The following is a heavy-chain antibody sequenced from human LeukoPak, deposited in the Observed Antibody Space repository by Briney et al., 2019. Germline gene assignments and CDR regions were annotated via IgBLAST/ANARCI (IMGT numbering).Heavy chain of an antibody. CDR1: DDSISNYY. V-gene: IGHV4-4*07. D-gene: IGHD5-18*01. CDR2: IYTSGST. CDR3: ARAYDKWRGYSYGHYFFDY. J-gene: IGHJ4*02. Sequence: SETLSLTCTVSDDSISNYYWTWIRQPAGKGLEWIGHIYTSGSTTYNPSLQSRVTMSVDTSKKQFSLKLSSVTAADTAIYYCARAYDKWRGYSYGHYFFDYWGQGTLVTVSP.